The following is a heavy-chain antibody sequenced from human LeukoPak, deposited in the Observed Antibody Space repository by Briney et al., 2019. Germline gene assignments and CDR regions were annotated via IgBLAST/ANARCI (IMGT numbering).Heavy chain of an antibody. CDR3: ARALGGAAALDY. D-gene: IGHD3-16*01. J-gene: IGHJ4*02. Sequence: GGSLRLSCAPSGFTFSRYEMSWVRQAPGKGLEWASYISSSGTTIYFADSVKGRFTISRDNTKNSLYLQMNSLRAEDTAVYYCARALGGAAALDYWGQGTLVTVSS. V-gene: IGHV3-48*03. CDR1: GFTFSRYE. CDR2: ISSSGTTI.